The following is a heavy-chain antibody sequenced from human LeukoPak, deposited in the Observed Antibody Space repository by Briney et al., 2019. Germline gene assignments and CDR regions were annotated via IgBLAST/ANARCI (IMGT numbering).Heavy chain of an antibody. Sequence: SETLSLTCTVSGGSISSYYWSWIRQPAGKGLEWIGRIYSSGSTNYNPSLKSRVTMSVDTSKNQFSLKLSSVTAADTAVYYCARVVVFGVVSSDYYYYYMDDWGKGTTVTVSS. CDR3: ARVVVFGVVSSDYYYYYMDD. CDR2: IYSSGST. V-gene: IGHV4-4*07. D-gene: IGHD3-3*01. CDR1: GGSISSYY. J-gene: IGHJ6*03.